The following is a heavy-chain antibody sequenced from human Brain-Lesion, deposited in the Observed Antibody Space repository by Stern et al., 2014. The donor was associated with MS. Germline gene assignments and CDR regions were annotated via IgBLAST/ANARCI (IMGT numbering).Heavy chain of an antibody. Sequence: QVQLVQSGGGLVKPGGSLRLSCAASGFTFSDSYLNWIRQAPGKGLEWVSYISRSGSIIYYADSVKGRFTISRDNAKNSLYLQMNSLRAEDTAVYYCAVYGDSPFDYWGQGTLVTVSS. CDR2: ISRSGSII. V-gene: IGHV3-11*01. D-gene: IGHD4-17*01. J-gene: IGHJ4*02. CDR1: GFTFSDSY. CDR3: AVYGDSPFDY.